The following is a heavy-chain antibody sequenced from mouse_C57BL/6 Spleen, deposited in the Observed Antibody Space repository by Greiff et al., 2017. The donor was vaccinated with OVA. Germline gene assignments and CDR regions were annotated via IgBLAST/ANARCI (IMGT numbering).Heavy chain of an antibody. J-gene: IGHJ4*01. V-gene: IGHV5-17*01. CDR2: ISSGSSTI. Sequence: EVQLVESGGGLVKPGGSLKLSCAASGFTFSDYGMHWVRQAPEKGLEWVAYISSGSSTIYYADTVKGRFTISRDNAKNTLFLQMTSLRSEDTAMYYCARRGHYGSSYVYAMDYWGQGTSVTVSS. CDR1: GFTFSDYG. D-gene: IGHD1-1*01. CDR3: ARRGHYGSSYVYAMDY.